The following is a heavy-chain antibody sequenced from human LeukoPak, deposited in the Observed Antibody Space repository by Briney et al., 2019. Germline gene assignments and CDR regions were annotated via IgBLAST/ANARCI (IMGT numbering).Heavy chain of an antibody. CDR2: IKQDGSEK. D-gene: IGHD3-16*01. J-gene: IGHJ4*02. CDR3: AKDGGGTLV. CDR1: GFTLRTSW. Sequence: GGSLRLPCAPSGFTLRTSWMSWVRQAPGKGLEWVGNIKQDGSEKNYVDSVKGRFTISRDNAKNSLYPQMNSLRAEDTAVYYCAKDGGGTLVCGKGTLVTVSS. V-gene: IGHV3-7*03.